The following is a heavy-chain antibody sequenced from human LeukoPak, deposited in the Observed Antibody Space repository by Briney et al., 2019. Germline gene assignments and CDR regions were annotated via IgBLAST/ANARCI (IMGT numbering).Heavy chain of an antibody. D-gene: IGHD3-10*01. V-gene: IGHV1-8*01. CDR3: ARGHRLLWFGAHYYYMDV. CDR2: MNPDSGNT. Sequence: ASVKVSCKASGYTFTSYDINWVRQATGQGLEWMGWMNPDSGNTGYAQKFQGRVTMTRNTSISTAYMELSSLRSEDTAVYYCARGHRLLWFGAHYYYMDVWGKGTTVTISS. CDR1: GYTFTSYD. J-gene: IGHJ6*03.